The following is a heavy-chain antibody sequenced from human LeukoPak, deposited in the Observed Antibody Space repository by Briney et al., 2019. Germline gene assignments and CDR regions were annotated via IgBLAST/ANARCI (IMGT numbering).Heavy chain of an antibody. V-gene: IGHV3-21*01. CDR3: ARVGGNDFWSGYPEY. J-gene: IGHJ4*02. Sequence: KPGGSLRLSCAASGFTFSSYSMNWVRPAPGKGLEWVSSISSSSSYIYYADSVKGRFTISRDNAKNSLYLQMNSQRAEDTAVYYCARVGGNDFWSGYPEYWGQGTLVTVSS. CDR1: GFTFSSYS. CDR2: ISSSSSYI. D-gene: IGHD3-3*01.